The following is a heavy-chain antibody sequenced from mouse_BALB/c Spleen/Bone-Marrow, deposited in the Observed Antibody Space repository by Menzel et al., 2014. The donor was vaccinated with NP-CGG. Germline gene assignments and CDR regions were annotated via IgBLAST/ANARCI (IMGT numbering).Heavy chain of an antibody. D-gene: IGHD1-1*01. J-gene: IGHJ2*02. CDR3: ARGRTTVVSDY. Sequence: QVQLQQSGAEVVEPGAPVKVSCKASGYTFTNYWMQWVKQRPGQGLEWIGEIEPSDSYTNYNQDFKGKATLTVDKSSSTAYMQLSSLTSEDSAVYYCARGRTTVVSDYWGQGTSLTVSS. V-gene: IGHV1-69*02. CDR2: IEPSDSYT. CDR1: GYTFTNYW.